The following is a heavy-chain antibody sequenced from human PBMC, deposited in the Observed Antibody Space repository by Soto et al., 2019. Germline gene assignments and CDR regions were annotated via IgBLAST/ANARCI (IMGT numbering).Heavy chain of an antibody. J-gene: IGHJ4*02. CDR1: GESFSGYY. V-gene: IGHV4-34*02. CDR2: INHSGST. CDR3: AGNIVATISSFDY. D-gene: IGHD5-12*01. Sequence: QVQLQQWGAGLLKPSETLSLTCAVYGESFSGYYWSWIRQPPEKGLEWIGEINHSGSTNYNPSLKSRVTMSVDTSKNQFSLKLSSVTAADTAMYYCAGNIVATISSFDYWGQGTLVTVSS.